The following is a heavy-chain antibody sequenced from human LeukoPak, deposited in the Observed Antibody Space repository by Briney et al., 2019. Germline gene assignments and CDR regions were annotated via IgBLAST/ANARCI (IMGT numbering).Heavy chain of an antibody. CDR3: ARRGGNGFGFNY. J-gene: IGHJ4*02. Sequence: SETLSLTCTVSGGSISSSTYCWGWIRQPPGKGLEWIGSIYYSGSTYYNPSLKSRVTISVDTSKNHFSLKLTSVTAGDTAVYYCARRGGNGFGFNYWGQGTLVTVPS. D-gene: IGHD5-18*01. CDR2: IYYSGST. V-gene: IGHV4-39*02. CDR1: GGSISSSTYC.